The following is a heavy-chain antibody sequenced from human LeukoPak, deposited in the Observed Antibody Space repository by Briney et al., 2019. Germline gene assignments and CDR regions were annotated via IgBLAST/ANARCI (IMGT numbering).Heavy chain of an antibody. J-gene: IGHJ4*02. Sequence: AGGSLRLSCAASGFIFSSYSMNWVRQAPGKGLEWVSYITSTDSSTHFADSVKGRFTISRDNAKNSLYLQMNSLRDEDTAVYYCVRDSSWSFDYWGQGTLVTVSS. CDR3: VRDSSWSFDY. CDR2: ITSTDSST. D-gene: IGHD2-15*01. V-gene: IGHV3-48*02. CDR1: GFIFSSYS.